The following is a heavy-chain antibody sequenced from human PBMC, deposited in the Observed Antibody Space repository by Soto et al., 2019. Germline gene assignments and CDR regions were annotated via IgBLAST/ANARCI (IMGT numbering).Heavy chain of an antibody. CDR1: GFTFSSYA. V-gene: IGHV3-23*01. D-gene: IGHD3-16*01. CDR2: ISGSGGST. Sequence: GGSLRLSCAASGFTFSSYAMSWVRQAPGKGLEWVSAISGSGGSTYYADSVKGRLTISRDNSKNTLYLQMNSLRAEDTAVYYCAKVAGPTGYDYIWGRDYYYYYMDVWGKGTTVTVSS. J-gene: IGHJ6*03. CDR3: AKVAGPTGYDYIWGRDYYYYYMDV.